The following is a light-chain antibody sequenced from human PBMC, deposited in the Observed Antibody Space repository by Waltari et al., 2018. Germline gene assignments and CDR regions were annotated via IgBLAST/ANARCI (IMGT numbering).Light chain of an antibody. CDR3: LQYFDVPQT. J-gene: IGKJ2*01. Sequence: VMTQSPDSLAVSLGERATLTCRSSQSVFLSSNNKNYVAWYQHKPGQPPKLLIYWASIREAGVPDRVTGSGSGTQFTLTISSLQAEDVAVYFCLQYFDVPQTFGQGTKLEI. CDR1: QSVFLSSNNKNY. CDR2: WAS. V-gene: IGKV4-1*01.